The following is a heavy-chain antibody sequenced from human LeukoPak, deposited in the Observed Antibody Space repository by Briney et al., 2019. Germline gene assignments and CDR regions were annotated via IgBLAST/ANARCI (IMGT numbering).Heavy chain of an antibody. D-gene: IGHD5-18*01. J-gene: IGHJ4*02. CDR2: IRYDGSNK. CDR3: AKESSEVYSYGPLDY. Sequence: GGSLRLSCAASGFTFSSYGMHWVRQAPGKGLEWVAFIRYDGSNKYYADSVKGRFTISRDNSKNTLYLQMNSLRAEDTAVYYCAKESSEVYSYGPLDYWGQGTLVTVSS. V-gene: IGHV3-30*02. CDR1: GFTFSSYG.